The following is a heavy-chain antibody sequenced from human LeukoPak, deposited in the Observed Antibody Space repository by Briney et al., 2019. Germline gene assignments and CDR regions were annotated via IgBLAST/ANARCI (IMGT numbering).Heavy chain of an antibody. J-gene: IGHJ1*01. Sequence: GGSLRLSCAASGFTFSSYGMHWVRQAPGKGLEWVAVIWYDGSNKYYADSVKGRFTISRDNSKNTLYLQMNSLRAEDTAVYYCARGLVVEYFQHWGQGTLVTVSS. CDR1: GFTFSSYG. CDR3: ARGLVVEYFQH. V-gene: IGHV3-33*01. D-gene: IGHD2-15*01. CDR2: IWYDGSNK.